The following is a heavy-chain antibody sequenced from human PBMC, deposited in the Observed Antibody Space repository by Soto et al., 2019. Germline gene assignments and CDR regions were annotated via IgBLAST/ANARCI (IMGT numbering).Heavy chain of an antibody. V-gene: IGHV3-23*01. CDR2: IGGRDGTI. CDR3: TRGSYFDTSSCFLPKYYFAMDV. CDR1: GFTFTNFA. Sequence: EVQLLESGGGLVQPGGSLKLCCAASGFTFTNFAMSWVRQAPGKGLEWVSYIGGRDGTILYADSVKGRFAISRDNAKNTLYLQANSMRAEDTAVYCCTRGSYFDTSSCFLPKYYFAMDVWGRGTTVTVSS. J-gene: IGHJ6*02. D-gene: IGHD2-2*01.